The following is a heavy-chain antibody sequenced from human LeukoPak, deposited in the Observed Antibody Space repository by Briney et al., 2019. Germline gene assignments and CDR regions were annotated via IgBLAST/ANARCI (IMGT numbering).Heavy chain of an antibody. Sequence: GGSLRLSCAASGFTFNSYSMNWVRQAPGKGLEWVSSISGSSSYIYYADSVKGRFTISRDNAKNSLYLQMNSLRAEDTAVYYCARAPQTYSSGYYFDSWGQGTLVTVSS. CDR1: GFTFNSYS. D-gene: IGHD6-19*01. CDR3: ARAPQTYSSGYYFDS. J-gene: IGHJ4*02. CDR2: ISGSSSYI. V-gene: IGHV3-21*01.